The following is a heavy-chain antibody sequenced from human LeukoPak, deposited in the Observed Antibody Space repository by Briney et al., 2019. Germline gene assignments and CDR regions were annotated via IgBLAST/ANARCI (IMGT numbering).Heavy chain of an antibody. J-gene: IGHJ4*02. CDR1: GGSISTYY. V-gene: IGHV4-59*01. CDR2: IYYSGST. CDR3: ARAVGGAVGY. D-gene: IGHD1-26*01. Sequence: SETLSLTCTVSGGSISTYYWSWIRQPPGKGLEWIGYIYYSGSTNYNPSLKSRVTISVDTSKNQFSLKLSPVTAADTAVYYCARAVGGAVGYWGQGTLVTVSS.